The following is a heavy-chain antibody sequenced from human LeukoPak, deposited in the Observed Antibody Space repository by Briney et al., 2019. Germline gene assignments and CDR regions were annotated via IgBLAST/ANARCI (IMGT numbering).Heavy chain of an antibody. Sequence: GGSLRLSCAASGFSFSGYSINWVRQAPGKGLEWVSSISPSSSYIYYADSVKGRFTISRDNAKNSLYLQMNSLRAEDTAVYYCARELMGLTMIVVVNPIDYWGQGTLVTVSS. J-gene: IGHJ4*02. CDR2: ISPSSSYI. CDR1: GFSFSGYS. D-gene: IGHD3-22*01. CDR3: ARELMGLTMIVVVNPIDY. V-gene: IGHV3-21*01.